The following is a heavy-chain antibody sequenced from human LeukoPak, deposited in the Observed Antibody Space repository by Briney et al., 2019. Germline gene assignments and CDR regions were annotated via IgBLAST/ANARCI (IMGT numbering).Heavy chain of an antibody. CDR3: ARARVTTLDWFDP. CDR1: GGSISSGSYY. J-gene: IGHJ5*02. V-gene: IGHV4-61*02. Sequence: PSETLSLTCTVSGGSISSGSYYWSWIRQPAGKGLEWIGRIYTSGSTNYNPSLKSRVTMSVDTSKNQFSLKLSSVTAADTAVYYCARARVTTLDWFDPWGQGTLVTVSS. D-gene: IGHD4-11*01. CDR2: IYTSGST.